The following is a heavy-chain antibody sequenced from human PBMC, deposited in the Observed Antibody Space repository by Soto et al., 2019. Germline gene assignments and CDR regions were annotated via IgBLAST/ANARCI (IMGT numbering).Heavy chain of an antibody. CDR2: IYYSGST. V-gene: IGHV4-59*01. D-gene: IGHD2-21*02. CDR3: AREKEAYCGGDCYTRAFDI. CDR1: GGSISSYY. Sequence: SETLSLTCTVSGGSISSYYWSWIRQPPGKGLEWIGYIYYSGSTNYNPSLKSRVTISVDTSKNRFSLKLSSVTAADTAVYYCAREKEAYCGGDCYTRAFDIWGQGTMVTVSS. J-gene: IGHJ3*02.